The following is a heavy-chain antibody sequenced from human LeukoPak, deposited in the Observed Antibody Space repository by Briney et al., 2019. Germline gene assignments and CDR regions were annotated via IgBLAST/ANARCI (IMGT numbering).Heavy chain of an antibody. CDR1: GYSISSVYY. CDR3: ASTVGATHYYYYFLDV. CDR2: IYHSGST. V-gene: IGHV4-38-2*02. Sequence: PETLALTCNVSGYSISSVYYWLCIRHPPGKALEWIGHIYHSGSTYYNRSVQSRVSISVGTSKNQFSLTLSSETAADTAVYYCASTVGATHYYYYFLDVGGKGTTVTVSS. D-gene: IGHD1-26*01. J-gene: IGHJ6*03.